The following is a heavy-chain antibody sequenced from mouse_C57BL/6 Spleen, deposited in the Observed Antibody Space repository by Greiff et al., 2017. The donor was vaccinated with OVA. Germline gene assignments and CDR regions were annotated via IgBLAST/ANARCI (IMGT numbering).Heavy chain of an antibody. CDR3: ARLDYGSSRYFDV. Sequence: VQLKESGGDLVKPGGSLKLSCAASGFTFSSYGMSWVRQTPDKRLEWVATISSGGSYTYYPDSVKGRFTISRDNAKNTLYLQMSSLKSEDTAMYYCARLDYGSSRYFDVWGTGTTVTVSS. V-gene: IGHV5-6*01. CDR1: GFTFSSYG. CDR2: ISSGGSYT. J-gene: IGHJ1*03. D-gene: IGHD1-1*01.